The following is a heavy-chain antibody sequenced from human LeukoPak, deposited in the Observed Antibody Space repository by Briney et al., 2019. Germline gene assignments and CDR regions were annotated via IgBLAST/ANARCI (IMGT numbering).Heavy chain of an antibody. Sequence: ASVKVSCKASGYTFTGYYMHWVRQAPGQGLEWMGWINPNSGGTNYAQKFQGRVTMTRDTSISTAYMELSRLRSDDTAVYYCARDLPTHGPNNWNYFGLEVAFDYWGQGTLVTVSS. D-gene: IGHD1-7*01. J-gene: IGHJ4*02. V-gene: IGHV1-2*02. CDR2: INPNSGGT. CDR3: ARDLPTHGPNNWNYFGLEVAFDY. CDR1: GYTFTGYY.